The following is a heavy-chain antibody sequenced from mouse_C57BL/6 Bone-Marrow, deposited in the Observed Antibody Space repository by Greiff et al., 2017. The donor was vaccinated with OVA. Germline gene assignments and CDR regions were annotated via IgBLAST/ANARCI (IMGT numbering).Heavy chain of an antibody. CDR2: ILPGSGST. CDR1: GYTFTGYW. CDR3: ARFRVYYSNYVPWFAY. Sequence: QVQLQQSGAELMKPGASVKLSCKATGYTFTGYWIEWVKQRPGHGLEWIGEILPGSGSTNYTEKFKGKATFTADTSSNTAYMQLSILTTEDSAIYYCARFRVYYSNYVPWFAYWGQGTLVTVSA. D-gene: IGHD2-5*01. J-gene: IGHJ3*01. V-gene: IGHV1-9*01.